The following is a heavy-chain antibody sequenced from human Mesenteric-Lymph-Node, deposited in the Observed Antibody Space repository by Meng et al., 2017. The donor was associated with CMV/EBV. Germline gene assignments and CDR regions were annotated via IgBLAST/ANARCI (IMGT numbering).Heavy chain of an antibody. CDR1: GYTFTRYA. V-gene: IGHV1-3*01. CDR3: ARDEGSGIDWYFDL. Sequence: ASGYTFTRYAMHWVRQAPGQRLEWMGWINAGNGNTKYSQKFQGRVTITRDTSASTAYMELSSLRSEDTAVYYCARDEGSGIDWYFDLWGRGTLVTVSS. J-gene: IGHJ2*01. CDR2: INAGNGNT. D-gene: IGHD6-19*01.